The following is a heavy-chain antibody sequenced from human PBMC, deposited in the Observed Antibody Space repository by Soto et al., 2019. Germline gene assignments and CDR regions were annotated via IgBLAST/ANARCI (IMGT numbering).Heavy chain of an antibody. CDR2: IYGNDDK. D-gene: IGHD3-22*01. J-gene: IGHJ4*02. CDR3: AHRPYYYYDSSGYYFH. CDR1: GFSLTTNRVA. Sequence: QITLKESAPTLVKPTQTLTLTCTFSGFSLTTNRVAVCWIRQPPGKALEWLALIYGNDDKEYSPSLKSRLTIIKDTSKNQVGLTVTNMDPVDTATYYCAHRPYYYYDSSGYYFHWGQGTLVTVSS. V-gene: IGHV2-5*01.